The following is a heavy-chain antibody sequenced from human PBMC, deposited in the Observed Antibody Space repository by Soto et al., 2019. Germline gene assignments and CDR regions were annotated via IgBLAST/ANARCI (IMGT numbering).Heavy chain of an antibody. CDR2: LYWDDDK. V-gene: IGHV2-5*02. J-gene: IGHJ6*02. Sequence: QITLKESGPTLVKPTQTLTLTCTFSGFSLSISGVGVGWIRQPPGKALEWLALLYWDDDKRYSPSLKSRLTITKDTAKNQVVLTMTNMDPVDTATYYCARRAPYYGMDVWGQGTTVTVSS. CDR1: GFSLSISGVG. CDR3: ARRAPYYGMDV.